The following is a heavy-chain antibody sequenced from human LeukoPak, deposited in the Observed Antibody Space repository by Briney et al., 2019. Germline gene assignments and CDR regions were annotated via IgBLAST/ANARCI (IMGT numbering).Heavy chain of an antibody. J-gene: IGHJ6*03. CDR1: GFTFSNAW. D-gene: IGHD3-3*01. CDR2: IKSKTDGGTT. CDR3: TTERDTRYDFWSGYYSYYYYMDV. V-gene: IGHV3-15*01. Sequence: PGGSLRLSCAASGFTFSNAWMSWVRQAPGKGLEWVGRIKSKTDGGTTDYAAPVKGRFTTSRDDSKNTLYLQMNSLKTEDTAVYYCTTERDTRYDFWSGYYSYYYYMDVWGKGTTVTVSS.